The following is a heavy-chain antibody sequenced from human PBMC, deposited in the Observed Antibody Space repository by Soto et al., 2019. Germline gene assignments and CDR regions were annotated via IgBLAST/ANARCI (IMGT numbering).Heavy chain of an antibody. J-gene: IGHJ5*02. V-gene: IGHV3-23*01. CDR3: AKDRIAAAGPGGNWFDP. CDR1: GFTFSSYA. CDR2: ISGSGGST. D-gene: IGHD6-13*01. Sequence: HPGGSLRLSCAASGFTFSSYAMSWIRQAPGKGLEWVSAISGSGGSTYYADSVKGRFTISRDNSKNTLYLQMNSLRAEDTAVYYCAKDRIAAAGPGGNWFDPWGQGTLVTVSS.